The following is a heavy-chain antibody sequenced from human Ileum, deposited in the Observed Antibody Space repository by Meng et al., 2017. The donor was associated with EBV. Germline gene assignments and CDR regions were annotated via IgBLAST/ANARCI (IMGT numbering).Heavy chain of an antibody. CDR3: ARDLRAVGKDLDY. D-gene: IGHD4-23*01. Sequence: QVQLFQSAFNLKTPGASVKVSCKASGYSLTSYGINWVRQAPGQGIEWMGWIETNTGDPTYAQAFTGRFDFSFDTSLNTAYLQISNLKAEDTAVYYCARDLRAVGKDLDYWGQGTLVTVSS. CDR1: GYSLTSYG. CDR2: IETNTGDP. J-gene: IGHJ4*02. V-gene: IGHV7-4-1*02.